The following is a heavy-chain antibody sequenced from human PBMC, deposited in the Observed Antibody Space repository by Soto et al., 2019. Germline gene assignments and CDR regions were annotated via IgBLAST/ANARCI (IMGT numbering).Heavy chain of an antibody. V-gene: IGHV5-51*01. CDR1: GYSFTRYW. D-gene: IGHD3-22*01. CDR2: IYPGDSDT. Sequence: GESLKISCKGSGYSFTRYWIGWVRRVPGKGLEWMGIIYPGDSDTRYSPSFQGQVTISADKSISTAYLQWSSLKASDTAMYYCARQRGYDSSGFISPFDYWGQGTLVTVSS. CDR3: ARQRGYDSSGFISPFDY. J-gene: IGHJ4*02.